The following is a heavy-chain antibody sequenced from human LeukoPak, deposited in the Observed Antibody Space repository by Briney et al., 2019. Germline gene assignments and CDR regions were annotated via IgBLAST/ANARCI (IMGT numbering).Heavy chain of an antibody. CDR2: IFYSGST. J-gene: IGHJ4*02. CDR1: GGSFSSYY. D-gene: IGHD1-14*01. V-gene: IGHV4-59*01. CDR3: ARVPHFGNYFDY. Sequence: SETLSLTCTVSGGSFSSYYWSWIRQPPGKGLEWIGYIFYSGSTNYNPSLKSRVTISVDSSKNQFSLKLSSVTAADPAVYYCARVPHFGNYFDYWGQGTLVPSPQ.